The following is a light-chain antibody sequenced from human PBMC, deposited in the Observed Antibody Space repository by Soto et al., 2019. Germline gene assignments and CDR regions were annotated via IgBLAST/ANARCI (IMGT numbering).Light chain of an antibody. CDR1: QSVSSY. Sequence: EFVFTQSPATLSLYKGERATLSCRASQSVSSYLAWYQQKPGQAPRLLIYDASNRATGIPARFSGSGSGTDFTLTISSLEPEDFAVYYCQQRSNLSITFAQGTRLETK. CDR3: QQRSNLSIT. J-gene: IGKJ5*01. V-gene: IGKV3-11*01. CDR2: DAS.